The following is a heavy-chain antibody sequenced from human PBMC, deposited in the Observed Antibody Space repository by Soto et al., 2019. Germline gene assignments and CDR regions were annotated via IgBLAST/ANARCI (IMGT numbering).Heavy chain of an antibody. J-gene: IGHJ6*02. CDR2: IIPILRSV. D-gene: IGHD1-26*01. Sequence: QVQLVQSGAEVLNPGSSLKVSCKASGDTLGSFAFSWVRQAPGQGLEWLGGIIPILRSVSHAQRFQGRLTITADESSRTVFMELSRLTSDDTAEYYCAQGGAIVAAGTRVYLYNAMDVLRQGTPVTVSS. V-gene: IGHV1-69*01. CDR1: GDTLGSFA. CDR3: AQGGAIVAAGTRVYLYNAMDV.